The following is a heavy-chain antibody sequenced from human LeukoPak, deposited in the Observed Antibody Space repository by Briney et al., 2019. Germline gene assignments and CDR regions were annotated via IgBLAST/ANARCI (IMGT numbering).Heavy chain of an antibody. D-gene: IGHD3-22*01. CDR1: GGTFSSYA. CDR3: ARDLGYDYGDD. J-gene: IGHJ4*02. CDR2: IIPMFGTA. Sequence: SVKVSCKASGGTFSSYAISWVRQAPGQGLEWMGRIIPMFGTANYAQKFQGRVTITTDESTSTAYMELSSLRSEDTAVYYCARDLGYDYGDDWGQGTLVTVSS. V-gene: IGHV1-69*05.